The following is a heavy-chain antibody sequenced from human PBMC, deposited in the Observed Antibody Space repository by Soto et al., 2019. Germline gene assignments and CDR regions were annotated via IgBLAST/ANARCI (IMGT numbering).Heavy chain of an antibody. CDR1: GFTFEDCA. V-gene: IGHV3-9*01. CDR2: ISWNSGRI. D-gene: IGHD2-21*02. J-gene: IGHJ3*01. Sequence: EVHLVESGGGLVQPGRSLRLSCAASGFTFEDCAMHWVRQVPGKGLEWVSGISWNSGRIDYADSVKGRFTISRDNATNSVYLQMNSLRADDTALYYCAKELNIFHGDEPFDGWGQGTMVIVSS. CDR3: AKELNIFHGDEPFDG.